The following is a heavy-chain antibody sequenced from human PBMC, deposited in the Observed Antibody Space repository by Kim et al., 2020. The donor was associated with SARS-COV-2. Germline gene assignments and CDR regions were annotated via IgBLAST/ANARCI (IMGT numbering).Heavy chain of an antibody. CDR3: ARDSRDWGDPGLYY. J-gene: IGHJ4*02. V-gene: IGHV4-59*13. D-gene: IGHD7-27*01. CDR2: IYYSGST. CDR1: GGSINSYY. Sequence: SETLSLTCAVSGGSINSYYWNWIRQPPGKGLEWIGYIYYSGSTTYNPSLEGRVTISLDTSNMRFSLRLNSVTAADTAVYYCARDSRDWGDPGLYYWSQGT.